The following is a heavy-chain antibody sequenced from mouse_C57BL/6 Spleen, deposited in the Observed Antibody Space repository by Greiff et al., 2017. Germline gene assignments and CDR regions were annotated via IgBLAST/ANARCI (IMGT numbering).Heavy chain of an antibody. V-gene: IGHV1-5*01. CDR2: IYPGNSDT. D-gene: IGHD2-4*01. J-gene: IGHJ2*01. CDR3: TRGPHLDYDYDEGSYFDY. CDR1: GYTFTSYW. Sequence: EVQRVESGTVLARPGASVKMSCKTSGYTFTSYWMHWVKQRPGQGLEWIGAIYPGNSDTSYNQKFKGKAKLTAVTSASTAYMELSSLTNEDSAVYYCTRGPHLDYDYDEGSYFDYWGQGTTLTVSS.